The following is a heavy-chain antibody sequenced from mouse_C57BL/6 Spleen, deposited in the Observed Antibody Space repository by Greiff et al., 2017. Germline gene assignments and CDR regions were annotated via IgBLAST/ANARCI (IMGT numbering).Heavy chain of an antibody. D-gene: IGHD1-1*01. J-gene: IGHJ1*03. CDR3: ARVGDYYGSPWYFDV. CDR2: ISYDGSN. V-gene: IGHV3-6*01. Sequence: EVKLVESGPGLVKPSQSLSLTCSVTGYSITSGYYWNWIRQFPGNKLEWMGYISYDGSNNYNPSLKNRISITRDTSKNQFFLKLNSVTTEDTATYYCARVGDYYGSPWYFDVWGTGTTVTVSS. CDR1: GYSITSGYY.